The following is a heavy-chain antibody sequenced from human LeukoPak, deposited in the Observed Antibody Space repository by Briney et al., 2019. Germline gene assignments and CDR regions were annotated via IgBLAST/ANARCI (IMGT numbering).Heavy chain of an antibody. D-gene: IGHD1-26*01. CDR2: ISYDGSNK. Sequence: PGRSLRLSCAASGFTFSSYTMHWVRQAPGKGLECVAVISYDGSNKYYADSVKGRFTISRDNAKNTLYLQMNSLRAEDTAVYYCASGVGATRHYFDYWGQGTLVTASS. CDR1: GFTFSSYT. CDR3: ASGVGATRHYFDY. J-gene: IGHJ4*02. V-gene: IGHV3-30*04.